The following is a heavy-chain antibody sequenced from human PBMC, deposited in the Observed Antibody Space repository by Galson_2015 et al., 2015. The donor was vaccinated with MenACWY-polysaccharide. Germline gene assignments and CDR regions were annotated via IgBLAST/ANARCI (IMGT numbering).Heavy chain of an antibody. CDR1: GFTLSTYW. CDR3: ASLGGVGYPYGPDY. J-gene: IGHJ4*02. CDR2: IKEDGSDK. D-gene: IGHD2-8*02. Sequence: SLRLSCAASGFTLSTYWLSWVRQAPGKGLEWLANIKEDGSDKYYADSVKGRFTISRDNAKNSLYLHMNSLRVEDTAVYYCASLGGVGYPYGPDYWGQGTLVTVSS. V-gene: IGHV3-7*01.